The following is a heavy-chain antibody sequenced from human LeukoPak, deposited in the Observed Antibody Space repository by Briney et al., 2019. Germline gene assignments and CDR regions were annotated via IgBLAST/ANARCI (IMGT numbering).Heavy chain of an antibody. D-gene: IGHD3-22*01. CDR3: ARVDYFDSSGYSPFDY. CDR1: GGSISSGDYY. J-gene: IGHJ4*02. V-gene: IGHV4-30-4*01. CDR2: IYYSGSA. Sequence: SETLSLTCTVSGGSISSGDYYWSWIRQPPGKGLEYIAYIYYSGSASYNPSLKSRVTISVDTSKNQFSLKLSSVTAADTAVYYCARVDYFDSSGYSPFDYWGQGTLVTVSS.